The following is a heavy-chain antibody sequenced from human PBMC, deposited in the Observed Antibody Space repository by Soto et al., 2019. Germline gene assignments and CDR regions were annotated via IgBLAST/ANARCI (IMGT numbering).Heavy chain of an antibody. CDR2: IIPIFGTA. Sequence: SVKVSCKASGGTFSSYAISWVRQAPGQGLEWMGGIIPIFGTANYAQKFQGRVTITADESTSTAYMELSSLRSEDTAVYYCARATMVRGVIISPASGLFDYWGQGTLVTVSS. CDR1: GGTFSSYA. CDR3: ARATMVRGVIISPASGLFDY. V-gene: IGHV1-69*13. D-gene: IGHD3-10*01. J-gene: IGHJ4*02.